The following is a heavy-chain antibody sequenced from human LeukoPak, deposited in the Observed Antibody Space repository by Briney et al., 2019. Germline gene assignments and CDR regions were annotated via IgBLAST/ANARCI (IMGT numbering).Heavy chain of an antibody. CDR1: GYTFTSYY. CDR3: ARAGFLDGSDY. J-gene: IGHJ4*02. CDR2: INPSGGST. Sequence: ASVKVSCKASGYTFTSYYMHWVRQAPGQGLEWMGIINPSGGSTSYAQKLQGRVTMTTDTSTSTAYMELRSLRSDDTAVYYCARAGFLDGSDYWGQGTLVTVSS. V-gene: IGHV1-46*01. D-gene: IGHD1-14*01.